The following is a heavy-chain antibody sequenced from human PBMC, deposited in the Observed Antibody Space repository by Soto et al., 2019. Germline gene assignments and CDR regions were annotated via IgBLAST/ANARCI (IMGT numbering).Heavy chain of an antibody. CDR3: ATSEGRDGYSFDY. CDR2: IIPIFGTP. D-gene: IGHD5-12*01. V-gene: IGHV1-69*13. Sequence: ASVNVSCKASGVTFNRQDMRWVRQAPGQGLEWMGGIIPIFGTPHYAEKFQDRVTITAGXXXGXAXLXLXXXTSEXTAVYYCATSEGRDGYSFDYWGPGTLVTVSS. J-gene: IGHJ4*02. CDR1: GVTFNRQD.